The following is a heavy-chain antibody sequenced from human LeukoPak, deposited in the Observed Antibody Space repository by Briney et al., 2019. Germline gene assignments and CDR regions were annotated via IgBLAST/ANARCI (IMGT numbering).Heavy chain of an antibody. CDR2: ISNPHTT. D-gene: IGHD1-7*01. V-gene: IGHV3-64*01. Sequence: GGSLRLSCAASGFTFSSYDMHWVRQAPGKGLEYVSSISNPHTTYYANSVKGRFTISRDNSKNTLYLQMGSLRVEDMAVYYCAKDRGRNWNYFSDYWGQGTLVTVSS. CDR1: GFTFSSYD. J-gene: IGHJ4*02. CDR3: AKDRGRNWNYFSDY.